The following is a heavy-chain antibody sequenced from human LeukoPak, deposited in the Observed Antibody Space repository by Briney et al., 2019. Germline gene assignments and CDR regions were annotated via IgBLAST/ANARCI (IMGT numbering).Heavy chain of an antibody. Sequence: SETLSLTCTVSGGSISSYYWSWIRQPAGKGLEWIGRVYTSESTNYNPSLKSRVTMSVDTSKNQFSLKLSSVTAADTAVYYCARDRYCSGGSCYSKYYYYYYMDVWGKGTTVTISS. CDR1: GGSISSYY. J-gene: IGHJ6*03. D-gene: IGHD2-15*01. V-gene: IGHV4-4*07. CDR2: VYTSEST. CDR3: ARDRYCSGGSCYSKYYYYYYMDV.